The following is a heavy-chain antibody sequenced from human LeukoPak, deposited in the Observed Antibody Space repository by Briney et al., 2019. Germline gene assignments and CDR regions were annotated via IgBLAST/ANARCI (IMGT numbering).Heavy chain of an antibody. J-gene: IGHJ4*02. D-gene: IGHD6-13*01. CDR2: IISNGEST. CDR1: GFTFSGYA. V-gene: IGHV3-64*03. Sequence: PGGSLRLSCSASGFTFSGYAMHWVRQAPGKGLEYVSAIISNGESTYYSDSVKDRFTIPRDNSKNTLYLQMSSLRPEDTAVYYCVKSASTWYLFDYWGQGTLVTVSS. CDR3: VKSASTWYLFDY.